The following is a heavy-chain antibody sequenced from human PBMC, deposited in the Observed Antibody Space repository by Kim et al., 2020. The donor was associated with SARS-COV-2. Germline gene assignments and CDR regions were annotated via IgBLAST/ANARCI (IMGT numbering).Heavy chain of an antibody. V-gene: IGHV3-23*01. Sequence: GGSLRLSCAASGFTFSSYAMSWVRQAPGKGLEWVSAISGSGGSTYYADSVKGRFTISRDNSKNTLYLQMNSLRAEDTAVYYCAKSFGALLPKRGYDWYFDLWGRGTLVTVSS. CDR2: ISGSGGST. J-gene: IGHJ2*01. CDR3: AKSFGALLPKRGYDWYFDL. D-gene: IGHD2-15*01. CDR1: GFTFSSYA.